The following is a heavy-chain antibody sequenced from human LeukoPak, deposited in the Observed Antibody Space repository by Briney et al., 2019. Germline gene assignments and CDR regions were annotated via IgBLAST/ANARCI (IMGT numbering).Heavy chain of an antibody. V-gene: IGHV1-2*02. CDR3: ARGLGVAIGWIDP. CDR1: GYTFTCYY. D-gene: IGHD2-15*01. J-gene: IGHJ5*02. Sequence: GASVKVSCKASGYTFTCYYMHWVRQAPGQGLEWMEWINPNSGGTNYAQKFQGRVTMTSDTSISTAYMELSRLKSADRVVNYFARGLGVAIGWIDPWGQGTPVTVSS. CDR2: INPNSGGT.